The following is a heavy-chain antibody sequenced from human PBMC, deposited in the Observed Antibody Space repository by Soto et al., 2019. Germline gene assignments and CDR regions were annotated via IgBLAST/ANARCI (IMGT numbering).Heavy chain of an antibody. J-gene: IGHJ4*02. V-gene: IGHV3-9*01. CDR3: AKDINYASGSYYVGAIDY. Sequence: GGSLRLSCASSGFTFDDYAMHWVRQAPGKGLEWVSGITWNSDSIGYADSVKGRFTISRDNAKNSLSLQMNSLRAEDTALYCCAKDINYASGSYYVGAIDYWGQGTLVTVSS. D-gene: IGHD3-10*01. CDR1: GFTFDDYA. CDR2: ITWNSDSI.